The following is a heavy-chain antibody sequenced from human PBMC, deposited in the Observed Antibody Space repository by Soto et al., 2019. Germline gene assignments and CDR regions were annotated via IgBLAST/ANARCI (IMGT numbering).Heavy chain of an antibody. V-gene: IGHV4-59*01. D-gene: IGHD6-13*01. CDR2: IYYSGST. J-gene: IGHJ6*02. CDR1: GGSISSYY. CDR3: ARGVGSSWSYYYYGMDV. Sequence: ASETLSLTCTVSGGSISSYYWSWIRQPPGKGLEWIGYIYYSGSTNYNPSLKSRATISVDTSKNQFSLKLSSVTAADTAVYYCARGVGSSWSYYYYGMDVWGQGTTVTVSS.